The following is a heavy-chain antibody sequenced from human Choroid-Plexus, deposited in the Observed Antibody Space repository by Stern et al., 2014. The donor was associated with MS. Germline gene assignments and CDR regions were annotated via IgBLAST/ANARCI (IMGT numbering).Heavy chain of an antibody. V-gene: IGHV2-5*02. CDR2: IYCDDEK. CDR1: GFSLSTSGAG. CDR3: AHLFSDASSSWFDP. Sequence: QITLKESGPTLVKPTQTLTLTCTFSGFSLSTSGAGVTWIRQPPGKALEXLAVIYCDDEKRYSPSLKTRLTITRDTSKSQVVLTMTSMDPVDTATYYCAHLFSDASSSWFDPWGQGTLVTVSS. D-gene: IGHD6-6*01. J-gene: IGHJ5*02.